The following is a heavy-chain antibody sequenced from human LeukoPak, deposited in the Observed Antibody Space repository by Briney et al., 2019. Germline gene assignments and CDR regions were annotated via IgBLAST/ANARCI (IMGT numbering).Heavy chain of an antibody. CDR1: GGSISSGDYY. CDR2: IYYSGST. Sequence: KPSQTLSLTCTVSGGSISSGDYYWSWIRQPPGKDLEWIGYIYYSGSTYYTPSLKSRVTISVDTSKNQFSLKLSTVTAADTAECYCVTIVGAGDAFDFWGQGTMGTVSS. D-gene: IGHD1-26*01. V-gene: IGHV4-30-4*08. CDR3: VTIVGAGDAFDF. J-gene: IGHJ3*01.